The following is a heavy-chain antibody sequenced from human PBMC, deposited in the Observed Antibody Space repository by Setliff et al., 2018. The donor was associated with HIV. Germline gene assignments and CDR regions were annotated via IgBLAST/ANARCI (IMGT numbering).Heavy chain of an antibody. CDR3: VRDPGYSSGWSGTTFGY. D-gene: IGHD6-19*01. CDR1: GGSIRSGNYY. J-gene: IGHJ4*02. CDR2: IQTTGTT. V-gene: IGHV4-61*09. Sequence: SETLSLTCTVSGGSIRSGNYYWNWIRQPAGEGLEWVGHIQTTGTTNYNPSLKDRVTISVDTSKNQLSLKWRFVTAADTAVYYCVRDPGYSSGWSGTTFGYWGQGTLVTVSS.